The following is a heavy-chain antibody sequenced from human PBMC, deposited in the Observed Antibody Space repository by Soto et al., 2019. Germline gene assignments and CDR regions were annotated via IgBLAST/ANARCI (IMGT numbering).Heavy chain of an antibody. J-gene: IGHJ6*03. CDR3: ARGEDSSSWYYYYYYMDV. V-gene: IGHV1-3*01. Sequence: ASVKVSCKASGYTFTSYAMHWVRQAPGQRLEWMGWINAGNGNTKYSQKFQGRVTITRDTSASTAYMELSSLRSEDTAVYYCARGEDSSSWYYYYYYMDVWGKGTTVTVSS. CDR2: INAGNGNT. CDR1: GYTFTSYA. D-gene: IGHD6-13*01.